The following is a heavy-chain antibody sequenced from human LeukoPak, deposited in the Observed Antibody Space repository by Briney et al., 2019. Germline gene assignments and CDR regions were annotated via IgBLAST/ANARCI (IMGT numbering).Heavy chain of an antibody. J-gene: IGHJ3*02. CDR2: IYHSGST. V-gene: IGHV4-38-2*02. Sequence: SETLSLTCAVSGYSISSGYYWGWIRQPPGKGLEWIGSIYHSGSTYYNPSLKSRVTISVDTSKNQFSLKLSSVTAADTAVYYCARDRGYSSGYRAFDIWGQGRMVTVSS. CDR1: GYSISSGYY. CDR3: ARDRGYSSGYRAFDI. D-gene: IGHD5-18*01.